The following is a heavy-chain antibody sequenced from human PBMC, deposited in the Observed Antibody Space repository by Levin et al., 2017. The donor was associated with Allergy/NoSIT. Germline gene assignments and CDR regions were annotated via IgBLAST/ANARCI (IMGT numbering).Heavy chain of an antibody. Sequence: GGSLRLSCAASGFTFSSYWMSWVRQAPGKGLGWVANIKQDGSEKYYVDSVKGRFTISRDNAKNSLYLQMNSLRAEDTAVYYCARVNGDSSYWYFDLWGRGTLVTVSS. J-gene: IGHJ2*01. V-gene: IGHV3-7*01. CDR3: ARVNGDSSYWYFDL. CDR1: GFTFSSYW. D-gene: IGHD4-17*01. CDR2: IKQDGSEK.